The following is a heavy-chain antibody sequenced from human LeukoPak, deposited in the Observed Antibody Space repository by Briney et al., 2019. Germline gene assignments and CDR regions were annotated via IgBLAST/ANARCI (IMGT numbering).Heavy chain of an antibody. Sequence: PSETLSLTCTVSGGSISSYYWSWIRQPPGKGLEWIGYIYYSGSTNYNPSLKSRVTISVDTSKIQFSLKLSSVTAADTAVYYCAGNYYGSGSYYNSDYYYGMDVWGQGTTVTVSS. J-gene: IGHJ6*02. V-gene: IGHV4-59*08. CDR1: GGSISSYY. CDR2: IYYSGST. D-gene: IGHD3-10*01. CDR3: AGNYYGSGSYYNSDYYYGMDV.